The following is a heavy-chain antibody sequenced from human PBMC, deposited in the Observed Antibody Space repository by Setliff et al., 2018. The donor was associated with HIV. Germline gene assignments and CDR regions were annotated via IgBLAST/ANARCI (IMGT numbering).Heavy chain of an antibody. V-gene: IGHV3-43*02. Sequence: GGSLRLSCAASGFSFDDYAMHWVRQVPGKGLVWVSRITNDVSATTYADSVKGRFTISRDNFRNTLYLEMNSLKIEDTAVYYCVRRGGAAAGGPHNWFDPWGQGTLVTVSS. CDR3: VRRGGAAAGGPHNWFDP. J-gene: IGHJ5*02. CDR2: ITNDVSAT. CDR1: GFSFDDYA. D-gene: IGHD6-13*01.